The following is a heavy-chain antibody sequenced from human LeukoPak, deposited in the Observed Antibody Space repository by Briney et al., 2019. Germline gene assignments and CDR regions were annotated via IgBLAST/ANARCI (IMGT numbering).Heavy chain of an antibody. CDR3: ARDSGPVGY. Sequence: SETLSLTCTVSNYSISSGYYWGWIRQPPGKGLEWIGSIYYSGSTYYNPSLKGRVTISVDTSKNQFSLKLSSVTAADTAVYYCARDSGPVGYWGQGTLVTVSS. CDR2: IYYSGST. CDR1: NYSISSGYY. V-gene: IGHV4-38-2*02. J-gene: IGHJ4*02.